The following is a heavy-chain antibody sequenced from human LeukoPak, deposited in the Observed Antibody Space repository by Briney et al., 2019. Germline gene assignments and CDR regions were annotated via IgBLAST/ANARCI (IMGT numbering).Heavy chain of an antibody. CDR2: IIPIFGTA. Sequence: ASVKVSCKASGGTFSSYAISWVRQAPGQGLEWMGGIIPIFGTANYAQKFQGRVTITADESTSTAYMELSSLRSEDTAVYYCARNIIVPTSASGYWFDPWGQGTLVTVSS. CDR3: ARNIIVPTSASGYWFDP. J-gene: IGHJ5*02. D-gene: IGHD2/OR15-2a*01. CDR1: GGTFSSYA. V-gene: IGHV1-69*13.